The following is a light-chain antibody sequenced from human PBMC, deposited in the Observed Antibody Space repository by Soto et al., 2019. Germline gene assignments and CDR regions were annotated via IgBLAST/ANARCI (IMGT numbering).Light chain of an antibody. J-gene: IGKJ5*01. Sequence: EIVMTQSPATLSVSPGERATLSCRASQSVSSNLAWYQQKPGQAPRLLIYGASTRATGIPARFSGSGSGTEISLTISSLQSEDFAVHYCQQYTNWPPITFGHGTRLEMK. CDR3: QQYTNWPPIT. V-gene: IGKV3-15*01. CDR1: QSVSSN. CDR2: GAS.